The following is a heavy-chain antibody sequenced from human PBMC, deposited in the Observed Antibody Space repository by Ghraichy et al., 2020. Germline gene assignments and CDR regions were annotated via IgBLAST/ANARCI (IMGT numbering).Heavy chain of an antibody. Sequence: SETLSLTCTVSGGSISSGGYYWSWIRQHPGKGLEWIGYIYYSGSTYYNPSLKSRVTISVDTSKNQFSLKLSSVTAADTAVYYCARAGERVTTVIKNYYYYMDVWGKGTTVTVSS. D-gene: IGHD4-17*01. J-gene: IGHJ6*03. CDR3: ARAGERVTTVIKNYYYYMDV. CDR1: GGSISSGGYY. CDR2: IYYSGST. V-gene: IGHV4-31*03.